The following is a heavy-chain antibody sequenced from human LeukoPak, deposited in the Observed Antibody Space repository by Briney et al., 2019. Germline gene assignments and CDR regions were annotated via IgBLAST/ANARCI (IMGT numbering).Heavy chain of an antibody. Sequence: GGSLRLSCAASGFTFSSYAMHWVRQAPGKGLEWVAVISYDGSNKDYADSVKGRFTISRDNSKNTLYLQMNSLRAEDTAVYYCAREQYLDGDFDYWGQGTLVTVSS. V-gene: IGHV3-30-3*01. CDR2: ISYDGSNK. J-gene: IGHJ4*02. CDR3: AREQYLDGDFDY. D-gene: IGHD4-11*01. CDR1: GFTFSSYA.